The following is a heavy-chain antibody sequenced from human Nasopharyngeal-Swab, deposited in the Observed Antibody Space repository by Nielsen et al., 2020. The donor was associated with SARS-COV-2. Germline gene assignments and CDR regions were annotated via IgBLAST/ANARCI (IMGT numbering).Heavy chain of an antibody. J-gene: IGHJ5*02. CDR2: IFPGDSDT. D-gene: IGHD4-23*01. CDR3: ARLNGGASWWFDP. Sequence: GESLKISWMASGYSFTTYWIGWVRQMPGKGLEWMGIIFPGDSDTKYSPSFQGHVTISADKSINTAYLQWSSLRASDTAMYYCARLNGGASWWFDPWGQGTLVTVSS. V-gene: IGHV5-51*01. CDR1: GYSFTTYW.